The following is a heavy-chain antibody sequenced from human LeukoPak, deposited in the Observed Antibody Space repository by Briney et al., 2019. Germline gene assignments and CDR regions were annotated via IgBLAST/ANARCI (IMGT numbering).Heavy chain of an antibody. CDR1: GYTFTGYY. D-gene: IGHD5-18*01. Sequence: ASVKVSCKASGYTFTGYYMHWVRQAPGQGLEWMGWINPNSGGTSYAQKFQGRVTMTRDTSISTAYMELSRLRSDDTAVYYCARDGYSYGQYLFDYWGQGTLVTVSS. CDR3: ARDGYSYGQYLFDY. J-gene: IGHJ4*02. CDR2: INPNSGGT. V-gene: IGHV1-2*02.